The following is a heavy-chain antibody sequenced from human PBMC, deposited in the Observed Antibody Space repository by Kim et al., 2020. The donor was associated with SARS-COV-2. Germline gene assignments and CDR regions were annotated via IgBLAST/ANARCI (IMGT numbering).Heavy chain of an antibody. CDR3: ARDRQVRGVTHFDH. J-gene: IGHJ4*02. V-gene: IGHV1-3*04. D-gene: IGHD3-10*01. Sequence: ASVKVSCKTSGYTFTSNSMHWVRQAPGQRLEWMGWINTFNGNTKYSRKFQDRVTFTGDTSASTAYMELSSLRYEDTAVYYCARDRQVRGVTHFDHWGQGTLVTVSS. CDR1: GYTFTSNS. CDR2: INTFNGNT.